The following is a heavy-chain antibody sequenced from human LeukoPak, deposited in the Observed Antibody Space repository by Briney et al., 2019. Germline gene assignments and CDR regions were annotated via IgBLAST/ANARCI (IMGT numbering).Heavy chain of an antibody. CDR2: IYTSGST. CDR1: GGSISSGSYY. Sequence: SQTLSLTCTVSGGSISSGSYYWSWIRQPAGKGLEWIGRIYTSGSTNYNPSLKSRVTISVDTSKNQFSLKLSSVTAADTAVYYCAELGITMIGGVWGKGTTVTISS. D-gene: IGHD3-10*02. CDR3: AELGITMIGGV. J-gene: IGHJ6*04. V-gene: IGHV4-61*02.